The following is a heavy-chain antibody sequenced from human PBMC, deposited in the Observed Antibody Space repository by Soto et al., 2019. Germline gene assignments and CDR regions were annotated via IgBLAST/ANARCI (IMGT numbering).Heavy chain of an antibody. CDR1: GGTFSSYA. V-gene: IGHV1-69*06. CDR3: ARDPVDTAMVKAYYGMDV. Sequence: VKVSCKASGGTFSSYAISWVRQAPGQGLEWMGGIIPIFGTANYAQKFQGRVTITADKSTSTAYMELSSLRSEDTAVYYCARDPVDTAMVKAYYGMDVWGQGTTVTVSS. J-gene: IGHJ6*02. D-gene: IGHD5-18*01. CDR2: IIPIFGTA.